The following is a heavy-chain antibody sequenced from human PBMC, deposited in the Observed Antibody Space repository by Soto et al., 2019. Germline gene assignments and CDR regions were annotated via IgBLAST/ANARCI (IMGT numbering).Heavy chain of an antibody. J-gene: IGHJ3*02. CDR1: EDTYNNYY. V-gene: IGHV1-46*02. Sequence: SAKVPCKPSEDTYNNYYIQWVRQAPGQGLGWKGAFNPSSGGPFYAQNFQGRITMTGDTSAGTVYMELSSLRYDDTAVYFCTGGEKIAVAGNLSVFEIWGQGTMGPVSS. CDR3: TGGEKIAVAGNLSVFEI. D-gene: IGHD6-19*01. CDR2: FNPSSGGP.